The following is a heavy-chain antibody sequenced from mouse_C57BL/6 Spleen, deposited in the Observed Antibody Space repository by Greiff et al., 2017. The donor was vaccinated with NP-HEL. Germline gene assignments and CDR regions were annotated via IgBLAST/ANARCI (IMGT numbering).Heavy chain of an antibody. D-gene: IGHD2-3*01. J-gene: IGHJ4*01. V-gene: IGHV1-80*01. CDR3: ARRGLLLYAMDY. Sequence: VQLQQSGAELVKPGASVKISCKASGYAFSSYWMNWVKQRPGKGLEWIGQIYPGDGDTNYNGKFKGKATLTADKSSSTAYMQLSSLTSEDSAVYFCARRGLLLYAMDYWGQGTSVTVSS. CDR1: GYAFSSYW. CDR2: IYPGDGDT.